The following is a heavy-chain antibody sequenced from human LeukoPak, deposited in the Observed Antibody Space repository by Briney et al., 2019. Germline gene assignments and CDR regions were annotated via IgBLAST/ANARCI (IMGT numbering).Heavy chain of an antibody. CDR3: VRGGWELDY. Sequence: GGSLRLSCAASGFSVRDFWMAWVRQAPGKGLEWVAHIKEDSTADYYVDSVKGRFTIFKDDGKNSLHLQMNSLRVEDTAVYYCVRGGWELDYWGQGTLVAVSS. D-gene: IGHD4-23*01. J-gene: IGHJ4*02. CDR1: GFSVRDFW. CDR2: IKEDSTAD. V-gene: IGHV3-7*01.